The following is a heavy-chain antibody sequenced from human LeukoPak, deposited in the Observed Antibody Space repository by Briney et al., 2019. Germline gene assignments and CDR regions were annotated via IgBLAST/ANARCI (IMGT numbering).Heavy chain of an antibody. CDR1: GFTFGDYA. V-gene: IGHV3-49*04. CDR2: IRSKAYGGTT. CDR3: TRDLESDTAMVPFDP. J-gene: IGHJ5*02. Sequence: GGSLRLSCTASGFTFGDYAMSWVRQAPGKGLEWVGFIRSKAYGGTTEYAASVKGRLTISRDDSKSIAYLQMNSLKTEDTAVYYCTRDLESDTAMVPFDPWGQGTLVTVSS. D-gene: IGHD5-18*01.